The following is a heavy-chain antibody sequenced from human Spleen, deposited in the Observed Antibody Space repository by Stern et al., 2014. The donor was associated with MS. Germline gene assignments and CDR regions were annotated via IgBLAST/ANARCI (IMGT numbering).Heavy chain of an antibody. Sequence: EVQLVQSGAEVKKPGDSLKISCKVVGDMSPSHHFAWVRQMPGKGLEWMGFIFPGDSDTRYSPSFQGQVTISVDKSSNTAYVQWSSLKASDTAMYYCARLGIPTASVGHWGQGTLVTVSS. CDR3: ARLGIPTASVGH. J-gene: IGHJ4*02. D-gene: IGHD2-2*01. CDR1: GDMSPSHH. CDR2: IFPGDSDT. V-gene: IGHV5-51*03.